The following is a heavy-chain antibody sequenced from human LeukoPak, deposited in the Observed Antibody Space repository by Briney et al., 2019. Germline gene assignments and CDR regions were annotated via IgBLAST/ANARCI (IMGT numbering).Heavy chain of an antibody. Sequence: GGSLRLSCTASGFTFGNYAMSWVRQAPGKGLEWVGFIRSKAYGGTTEYAASVKGRFTISRDDSKSIAYLQMHSLKTEDTAVYYCSKADYYDSSDPDSWGQGTLVTVSS. CDR1: GFTFGNYA. CDR2: IRSKAYGGTT. V-gene: IGHV3-49*04. CDR3: SKADYYDSSDPDS. D-gene: IGHD3-22*01. J-gene: IGHJ4*02.